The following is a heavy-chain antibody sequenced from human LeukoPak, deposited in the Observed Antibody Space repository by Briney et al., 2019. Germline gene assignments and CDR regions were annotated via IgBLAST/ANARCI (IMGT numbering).Heavy chain of an antibody. D-gene: IGHD1-1*01. CDR2: IFYSGSS. V-gene: IGHV4-39*01. CDR1: GGSISSSSYY. CDR3: ARRLATYSFDY. J-gene: IGHJ4*02. Sequence: KTSETLSLTCTVSGGSISSSSYYWGWIRQPPGKGLEWIGSIFYSGSSSYNPSLKSRVAISVDTSKNQFSLKLSSVTAADTAVYYCARRLATYSFDYWGQGTLVTVSS.